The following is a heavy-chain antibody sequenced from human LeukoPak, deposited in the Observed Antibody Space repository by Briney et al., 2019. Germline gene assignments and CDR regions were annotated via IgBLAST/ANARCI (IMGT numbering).Heavy chain of an antibody. Sequence: SVKVSCKASEGTFSSYAISWVRQAPGQGLEWMGGIIPIFGTANYAQKFQGRVTITADESTSTAYMELSSLRSEDTAVYYCARVFSYYDSSGYYYPYYFDYWGQGTLVTVSS. CDR1: EGTFSSYA. CDR3: ARVFSYYDSSGYYYPYYFDY. CDR2: IIPIFGTA. D-gene: IGHD3-22*01. V-gene: IGHV1-69*13. J-gene: IGHJ4*02.